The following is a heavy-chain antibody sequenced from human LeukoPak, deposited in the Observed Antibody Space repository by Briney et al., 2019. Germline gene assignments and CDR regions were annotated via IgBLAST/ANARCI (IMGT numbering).Heavy chain of an antibody. J-gene: IGHJ4*02. V-gene: IGHV1-24*01. CDR2: FDPEDGET. CDR1: GYTLTELS. Sequence: ASVKVSCKVSGYTLTELSMHWVRQAPGKGLEWMGGFDPEDGETIYAQKFQGRVTMTEDTSTDTAYMELSSLRSEDTAVYYCATDVSVRLTHPIFDYWGQGTLVTVSS. D-gene: IGHD6-25*01. CDR3: ATDVSVRLTHPIFDY.